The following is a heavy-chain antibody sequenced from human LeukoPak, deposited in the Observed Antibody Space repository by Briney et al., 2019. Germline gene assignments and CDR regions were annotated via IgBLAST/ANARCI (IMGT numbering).Heavy chain of an antibody. V-gene: IGHV3-23*01. CDR3: AKDRTPYSRSGGYYLGAFDI. J-gene: IGHJ3*02. CDR1: GLTFSNYA. CDR2: LSGSGGAT. D-gene: IGHD3-10*01. Sequence: GGSLRLSCAASGLTFSNYAMTWVRLAPGKGLEWVSSLSGSGGATWYAGSVKGRFTVSRDNSKNTLYLRMNSLRAEDTAVYYCAKDRTPYSRSGGYYLGAFDIWGHGTLVTVSS.